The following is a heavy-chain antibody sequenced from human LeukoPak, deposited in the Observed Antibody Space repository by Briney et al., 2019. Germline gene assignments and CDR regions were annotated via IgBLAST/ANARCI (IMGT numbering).Heavy chain of an antibody. CDR2: IYYSGST. Sequence: SETLSLTCTVSGGSIGSGTYYWGWIRQSPGKGLEWIGSIYYSGSTNYNPSLKSRVTISVDTSKNQFSLKLSSVTAADTAVYYCARARGPYTDNWFDPWGQGTLVTVSS. D-gene: IGHD2-2*02. V-gene: IGHV4-39*07. CDR3: ARARGPYTDNWFDP. CDR1: GGSIGSGTYY. J-gene: IGHJ5*02.